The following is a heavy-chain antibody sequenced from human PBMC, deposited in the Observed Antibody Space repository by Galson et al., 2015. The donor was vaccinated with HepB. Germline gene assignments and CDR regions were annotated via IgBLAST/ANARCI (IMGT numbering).Heavy chain of an antibody. Sequence: SVKVSCKASGYTFTSYAMHWVRQAPGQRLEWMGWINAGNGNTKYSQKFQGRVTITRDTSASTAYMELSSLRSEDTAVYYCASPANAGEWLFDYWGQGTLVTVSS. J-gene: IGHJ4*02. CDR1: GYTFTSYA. CDR3: ASPANAGEWLFDY. V-gene: IGHV1-3*01. D-gene: IGHD3-3*01. CDR2: INAGNGNT.